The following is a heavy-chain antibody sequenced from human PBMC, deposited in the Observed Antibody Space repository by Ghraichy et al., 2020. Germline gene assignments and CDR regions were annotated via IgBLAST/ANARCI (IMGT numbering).Heavy chain of an antibody. CDR3: ARLGIAARPGYYYYGMDV. CDR2: IKQDGSEK. D-gene: IGHD6-6*01. CDR1: GFTFSSYW. Sequence: GGSLRLSCAASGFTFSSYWMSWVRQAPGKGLEWVANIKQDGSEKYYVDSVKGRFTISRDNAKNSLYLQMNSLRAEDTAVYYCARLGIAARPGYYYYGMDVWGQGTTVTVSS. J-gene: IGHJ6*02. V-gene: IGHV3-7*03.